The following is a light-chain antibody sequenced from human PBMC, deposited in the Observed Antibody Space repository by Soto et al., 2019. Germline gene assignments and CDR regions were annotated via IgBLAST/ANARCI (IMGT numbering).Light chain of an antibody. CDR3: AAWDDSLNACV. CDR2: SSN. J-gene: IGLJ3*02. CDR1: SSNIGSNT. V-gene: IGLV1-44*01. Sequence: QSVLTQPPSASGTPGQGVSISCSGSSSNIGSNTVNWYQQVPGTAPKLLIYSSNQRPSGVPDRFSGSKSDTSASLVISGLQSEDEADYYCAAWDDSLNACVFGGGTKLTVL.